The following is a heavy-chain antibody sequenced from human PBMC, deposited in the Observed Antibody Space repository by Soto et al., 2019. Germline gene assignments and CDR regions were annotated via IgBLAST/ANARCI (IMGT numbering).Heavy chain of an antibody. CDR1: GGSISSGGYY. D-gene: IGHD2-21*01. Sequence: PSETLSLTCTVSGGSISSGGYYWSWIRQPPGKGLEWIGEINHSGSTNYNPSLKSRVTISVDTSKNQFSLKLSSVTAADTAVYYCARGRRVHVFPYWGQGTLVTVSS. V-gene: IGHV4-39*07. J-gene: IGHJ4*02. CDR3: ARGRRVHVFPY. CDR2: INHSGST.